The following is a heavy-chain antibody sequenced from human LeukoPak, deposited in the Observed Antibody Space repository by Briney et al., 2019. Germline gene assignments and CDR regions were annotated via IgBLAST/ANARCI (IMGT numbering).Heavy chain of an antibody. CDR2: IGDGGTT. CDR1: GFTFNNYA. J-gene: IGHJ4*02. Sequence: GGSLRLSCAASGFTFNNYAFNWVRQPPGKGLEWVSGIGDGGTTYYADSVKGRFTISRDNAKNSLYLQMNSLRAEDTAFYYCARDDPYSGYDYDYWGRGVLVTVSS. CDR3: ARDDPYSGYDYDY. V-gene: IGHV3-20*04. D-gene: IGHD5-12*01.